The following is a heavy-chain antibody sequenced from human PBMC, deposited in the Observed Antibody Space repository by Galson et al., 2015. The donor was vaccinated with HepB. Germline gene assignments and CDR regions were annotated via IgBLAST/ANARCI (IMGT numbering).Heavy chain of an antibody. Sequence: PLRLSCAAHGFTVLGHYMAWVRQAPGEGLEWVSVVCRGGGRYYADSVMGRSTIFRDDCKNMLFLQMTSLRVEDMAVYYCAKSNRGLGSGHYGGGYFDLWGRGILVTVSS. CDR3: AKSNRGLGSGHYGGGYFDL. V-gene: IGHV3-66*01. D-gene: IGHD4-23*01. CDR2: VCRGGGR. J-gene: IGHJ2*01. CDR1: GFTVLGHY.